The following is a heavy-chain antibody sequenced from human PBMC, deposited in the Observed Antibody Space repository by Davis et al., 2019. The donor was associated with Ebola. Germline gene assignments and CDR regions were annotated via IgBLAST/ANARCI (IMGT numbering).Heavy chain of an antibody. CDR3: AKDDPNIWFDV. V-gene: IGHV3-11*05. D-gene: IGHD2/OR15-2a*01. Sequence: GESLKISCAASGFTFSDYYMTWIRQAPGKGLEWVSYISSDSDYSSFADSVNDRFTIFRDNAKNTLYLQMNSLRVDDTAIYFCAKDDPNIWFDVWGQGTMVAVSS. CDR2: ISSDSDYS. CDR1: GFTFSDYY. J-gene: IGHJ3*01.